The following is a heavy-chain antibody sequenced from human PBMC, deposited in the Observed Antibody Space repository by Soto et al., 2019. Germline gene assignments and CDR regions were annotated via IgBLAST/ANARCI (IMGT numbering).Heavy chain of an antibody. V-gene: IGHV1-24*01. Sequence: ASVKVSCQVSGYTLTELSMHWVRPAPGKGLEWMGGFDPEDGKTIYAQRFQGRVTMTEDTSTDTAYMELSSLRSGDTAVYDCATGRETMVRGAIINARAIEYWGQGTLVTVSS. CDR3: ATGRETMVRGAIINARAIEY. D-gene: IGHD3-10*01. J-gene: IGHJ4*02. CDR2: FDPEDGKT. CDR1: GYTLTELS.